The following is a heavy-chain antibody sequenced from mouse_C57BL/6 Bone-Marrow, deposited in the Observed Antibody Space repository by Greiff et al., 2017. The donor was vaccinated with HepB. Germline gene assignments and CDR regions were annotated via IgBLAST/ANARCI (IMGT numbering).Heavy chain of an antibody. CDR1: GYTFTSYW. V-gene: IGHV1-55*01. Sequence: QVQLQQPGAELVKPGASVKMSCKASGYTFTSYWITWVKQRPGQGLEWIGEIYPGSGSTNYNEKFKSKATLTVDTSSSTAYMQLSSLTSEDSAVYYGAREEVWCLYYFDYWGQGTTLTVSS. J-gene: IGHJ2*01. D-gene: IGHD1-1*02. CDR3: AREEVWCLYYFDY. CDR2: IYPGSGST.